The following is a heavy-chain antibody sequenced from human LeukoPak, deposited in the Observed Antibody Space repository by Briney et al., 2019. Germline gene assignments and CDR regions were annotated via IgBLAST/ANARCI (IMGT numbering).Heavy chain of an antibody. Sequence: GGSLRLPCAASGFTFSSYGMHWVRQAPGKGLEWVAFIRYDGSNKYYADSVKGRFTISRDNSKNTLYLQMNSLRAEDTAVYYCAKDLFFVVRGVITSPDAFDIWGQGTMVTVSS. D-gene: IGHD3-10*01. CDR3: AKDLFFVVRGVITSPDAFDI. CDR1: GFTFSSYG. J-gene: IGHJ3*02. CDR2: IRYDGSNK. V-gene: IGHV3-30*02.